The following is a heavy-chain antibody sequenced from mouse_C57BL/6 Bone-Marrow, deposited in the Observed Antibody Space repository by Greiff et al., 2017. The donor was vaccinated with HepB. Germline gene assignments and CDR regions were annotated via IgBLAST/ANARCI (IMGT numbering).Heavy chain of an antibody. CDR3: TRDILYYYVGDYYAMDY. CDR1: GYTFTDYE. D-gene: IGHD1-1*01. Sequence: QVQLQQSGAELVRPGASVTLSCKASGYTFTDYEMHWVKQTPVHGLEWIGAIDPETGGTAYNQKFKGKAILTADKSSSTAYMELRSLTSEDSAVYYCTRDILYYYVGDYYAMDYWGQGTSVTVSS. V-gene: IGHV1-15*01. CDR2: IDPETGGT. J-gene: IGHJ4*01.